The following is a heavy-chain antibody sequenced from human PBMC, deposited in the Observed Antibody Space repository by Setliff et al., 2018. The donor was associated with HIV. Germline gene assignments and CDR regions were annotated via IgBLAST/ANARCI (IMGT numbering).Heavy chain of an antibody. J-gene: IGHJ4*02. CDR2: IYYSGST. CDR3: ARGNSGWSSFDY. Sequence: SETLSLTCTVSGGSISSSNYYWGWIRQPPGKGLEWIGSIYYSGSTYYNPSLKSRLTISADTSKNRFSLKLSSVTAADTAVYYCARGNSGWSSFDYWGQGTLVTVSS. CDR1: GGSISSSNYY. V-gene: IGHV4-39*07. D-gene: IGHD6-19*01.